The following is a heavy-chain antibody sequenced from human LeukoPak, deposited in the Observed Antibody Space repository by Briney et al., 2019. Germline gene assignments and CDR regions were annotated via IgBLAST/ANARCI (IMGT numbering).Heavy chain of an antibody. CDR1: GFIVSSNY. V-gene: IGHV3-53*05. J-gene: IGHJ4*02. CDR2: IYSDGST. Sequence: GGSLRLSSAASGFIVSSNYMSWVRQAPGKGLEWVSIIYSDGSTYYADSVKGRFTISRDNSKNTLYLQMNSLRAEDTAVYYCADLNYFDYWGQGTLVTVSS. CDR3: ADLNYFDY.